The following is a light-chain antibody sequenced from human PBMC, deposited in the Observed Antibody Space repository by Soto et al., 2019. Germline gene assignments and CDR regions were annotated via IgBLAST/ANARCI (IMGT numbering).Light chain of an antibody. J-gene: IGLJ2*01. Sequence: QSALTQPASVSGSPGQSITISCSGTNSDLGAYPYVSWYQQHPGKAPKLIIFDVSDRPSGVSSRFSGSKSGNRASLFISGLQAEDEADYYCSSYTSSFTVIFGGGTKLTVL. V-gene: IGLV2-14*03. CDR2: DVS. CDR1: NSDLGAYPY. CDR3: SSYTSSFTVI.